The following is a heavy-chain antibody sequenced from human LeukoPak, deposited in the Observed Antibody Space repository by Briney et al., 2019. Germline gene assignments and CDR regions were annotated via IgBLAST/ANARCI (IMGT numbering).Heavy chain of an antibody. J-gene: IGHJ6*03. V-gene: IGHV3-7*01. Sequence: GGSLRLSCAASGFTFSSYAMSWVRQAPGKGLEWVANIKQDGSEKYYVDSVKGRFTISRDNAKNSLYLQMNSLRAEDTAVYYCARGTTPDIVVVPAALYYYYYYMDVWGKGTTVTVSS. D-gene: IGHD2-2*01. CDR3: ARGTTPDIVVVPAALYYYYYYMDV. CDR2: IKQDGSEK. CDR1: GFTFSSYA.